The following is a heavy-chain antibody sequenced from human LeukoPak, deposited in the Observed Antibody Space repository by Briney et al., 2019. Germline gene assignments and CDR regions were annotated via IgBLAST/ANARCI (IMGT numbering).Heavy chain of an antibody. CDR1: GFTFSSYW. Sequence: GGSLRLSCAASGFTFSSYWMHWVRQAPGKGLVWVSRINSDGSSTSYADSVKGRFTISRDNAKNTLYLQMNSLRAEDTAVYYCAREKGLAAAGTNWFDPWGQGTLVTVPT. V-gene: IGHV3-74*01. J-gene: IGHJ5*02. CDR3: AREKGLAAAGTNWFDP. D-gene: IGHD6-13*01. CDR2: INSDGSST.